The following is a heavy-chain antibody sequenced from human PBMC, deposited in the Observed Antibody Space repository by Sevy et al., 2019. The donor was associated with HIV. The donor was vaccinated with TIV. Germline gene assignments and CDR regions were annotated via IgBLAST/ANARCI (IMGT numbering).Heavy chain of an antibody. V-gene: IGHV3-30*02. CDR1: GFTFSSYG. D-gene: IGHD6-13*01. J-gene: IGHJ4*02. CDR3: AKAVIAAAGNGY. CDR2: IRYDGSNK. Sequence: GGSLRLSCAASGFTFSSYGMHWVRQAPGKGLEWVAFIRYDGSNKYYADSVKGRFTISRDNSKNTLYLQMNSLRAEDMAAYYCAKAVIAAAGNGYWGQGTLVTVSS.